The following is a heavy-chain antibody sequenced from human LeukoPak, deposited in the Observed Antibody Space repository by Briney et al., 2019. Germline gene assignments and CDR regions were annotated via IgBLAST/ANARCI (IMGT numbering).Heavy chain of an antibody. D-gene: IGHD2-2*01. Sequence: ASVKVSCKASGGTFSSYAISWVRQAPGQGLEWMGRIIPILGIANYAQKFQGRVTITADKSTSTAYMELSSLRSEDTAVYYCARGGPKDRYCSSTSCYGGSYYYYMDVWGKGTTVTVSS. J-gene: IGHJ6*03. CDR2: IIPILGIA. V-gene: IGHV1-69*04. CDR1: GGTFSSYA. CDR3: ARGGPKDRYCSSTSCYGGSYYYYMDV.